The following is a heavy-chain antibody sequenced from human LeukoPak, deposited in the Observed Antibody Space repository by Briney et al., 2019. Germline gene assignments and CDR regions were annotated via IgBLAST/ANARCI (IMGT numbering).Heavy chain of an antibody. CDR3: ARDQVTVPMAFDI. J-gene: IGHJ3*02. D-gene: IGHD4-11*01. CDR1: GGSISSGSYY. Sequence: SETLSLTCTVSGGSISSGSYYWSCIRQPAGKGLEWIGRIYTSGSTNYNPSLKSRVTISVDTSKNQFSLKLSSVTAADTAVYYCARDQVTVPMAFDIWRQGTMVTVSS. V-gene: IGHV4-61*02. CDR2: IYTSGST.